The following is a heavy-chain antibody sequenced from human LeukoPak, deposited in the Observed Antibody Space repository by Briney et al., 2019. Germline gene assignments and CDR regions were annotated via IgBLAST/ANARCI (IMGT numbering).Heavy chain of an antibody. Sequence: VASVKVSCKTSGYTFSTYYMHWVRQAPGQGLEWLGIIHPTDGSTSYTQKVQGRVTMTRDTATGTVYLALSSLRSEDTAVYWCARANGGGLDYWGQGTLITVSS. V-gene: IGHV1-46*01. CDR3: ARANGGGLDY. CDR1: GYTFSTYY. CDR2: IHPTDGST. J-gene: IGHJ4*02. D-gene: IGHD3-10*01.